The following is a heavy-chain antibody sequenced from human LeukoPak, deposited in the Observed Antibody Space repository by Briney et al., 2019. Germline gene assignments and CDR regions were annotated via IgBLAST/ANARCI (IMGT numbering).Heavy chain of an antibody. J-gene: IGHJ3*02. D-gene: IGHD3-16*02. CDR1: GFTFSSYW. V-gene: IGHV3-30*02. CDR3: AREHITFGGVIAQGGAFDI. Sequence: PGGSLRLSCAASGFTFSSYWMSWVRQAPGKGLEWVTFIRYDGSNKYYADSVKGRFTISGDNSKNTLYLQMNSLRAEDTAVYYCAREHITFGGVIAQGGAFDIWGQGTMVTVSS. CDR2: IRYDGSNK.